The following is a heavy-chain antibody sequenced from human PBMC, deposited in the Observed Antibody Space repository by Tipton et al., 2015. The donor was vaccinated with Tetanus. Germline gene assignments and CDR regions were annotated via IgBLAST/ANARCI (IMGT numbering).Heavy chain of an antibody. CDR2: IYSYNGNT. V-gene: IGHV4-39*02. Sequence: TLSLTCSVSGYSITRGSYYWSWIRQPPGKGLEWVGSIYSYNGNTFQNPSLKSRVTMSLDTTKNQFFLKVRSVTAADTAVYYCARDQGGGRVVRLNWFDPWGQGTLVTVSS. J-gene: IGHJ5*02. CDR3: ARDQGGGRVVRLNWFDP. CDR1: GYSITRGSYY. D-gene: IGHD6-6*01.